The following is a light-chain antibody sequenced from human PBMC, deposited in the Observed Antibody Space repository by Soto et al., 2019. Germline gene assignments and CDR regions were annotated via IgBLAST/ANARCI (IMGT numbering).Light chain of an antibody. Sequence: SALTQPPSASGSPGQSVTISCTGTSSDVGGYNYVSWYQQYPGRAPKLMIYEVTKRPSGVPDRFSGSKSGNTASLTVSGLQAEDEADYSCSSYAASNNFYFVFGGGTKLTVL. CDR3: SSYAASNNFYFV. CDR2: EVT. J-gene: IGLJ3*02. V-gene: IGLV2-8*01. CDR1: SSDVGGYNY.